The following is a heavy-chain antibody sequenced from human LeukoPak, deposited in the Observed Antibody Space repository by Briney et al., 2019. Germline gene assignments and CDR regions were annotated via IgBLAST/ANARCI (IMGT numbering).Heavy chain of an antibody. CDR1: GGSFSGYY. Sequence: SETLSLTCAVYGGSFSGYYWSWIRQPPGKGLEWIGEINHSGSTNYNPSLKSRVTISVDTSKNQFSLKLSSVTAADTAVYYCARGPYYDFWSGYTNTVWFDPWGQGTLVTVSS. J-gene: IGHJ5*02. V-gene: IGHV4-34*01. CDR2: INHSGST. D-gene: IGHD3-3*01. CDR3: ARGPYYDFWSGYTNTVWFDP.